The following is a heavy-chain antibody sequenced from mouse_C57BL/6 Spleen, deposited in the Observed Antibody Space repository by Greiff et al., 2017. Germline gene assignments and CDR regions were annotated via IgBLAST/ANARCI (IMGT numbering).Heavy chain of an antibody. CDR1: GFTFSSYA. J-gene: IGHJ4*01. CDR2: ISSGGDYI. D-gene: IGHD1-1*01. V-gene: IGHV5-9-1*02. CDR3: TRGEYYGSPYYAMDY. Sequence: EVKVVESGEGLVKPGGSLKLSCAASGFTFSSYAMSWVRQTPEKRLEWVAYISSGGDYIYYADTVKGRFTISRDNARNTLYLQMSSLKSEDTAMYYCTRGEYYGSPYYAMDYWGQGTSVTVSS.